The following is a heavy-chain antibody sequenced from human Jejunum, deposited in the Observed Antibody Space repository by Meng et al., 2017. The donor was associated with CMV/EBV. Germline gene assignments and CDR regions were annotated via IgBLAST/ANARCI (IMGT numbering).Heavy chain of an antibody. V-gene: IGHV2-5*02. CDR1: GFSPSTSGEG. J-gene: IGHJ4*02. CDR2: IYRGDDK. Sequence: PLTVFGPTLVKPPQTLTLTFSFSGFSPSTSGEGVGWIRQPSAKALEWLALIYRGDDKRYSPSLNSRLTIAKDTSKNEVVLTLTNMGPIDTGTYYCAHFVGGYYPSRPDYWGQGTLVTVSS. CDR3: AHFVGGYYPSRPDY. D-gene: IGHD1-26*01.